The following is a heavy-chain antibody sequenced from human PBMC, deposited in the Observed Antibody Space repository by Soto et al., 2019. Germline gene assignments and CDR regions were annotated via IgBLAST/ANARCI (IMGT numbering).Heavy chain of an antibody. CDR2: IYYSGST. V-gene: IGHV4-59*01. Sequence: KTSETLSLTCTVSGGSISRYYWSWIRQPPGKGLEWIGYIYYSGSTNYNPSLKSRVTISVDTSKNQFSLKLSSVTAADTAVYYCARDNSSGWYIGWFDPWGQGTLVTVSS. J-gene: IGHJ5*02. CDR1: GGSISRYY. CDR3: ARDNSSGWYIGWFDP. D-gene: IGHD6-19*01.